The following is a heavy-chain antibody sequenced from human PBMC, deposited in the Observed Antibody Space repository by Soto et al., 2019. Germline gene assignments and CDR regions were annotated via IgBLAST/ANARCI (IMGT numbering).Heavy chain of an antibody. V-gene: IGHV3-7*01. CDR1: GFTFSNYW. D-gene: IGHD1-7*01. J-gene: IGHJ4*02. CDR2: INKDGIET. CDR3: ARYLNSGPADY. Sequence: GGSLRLSCAASGFTFSNYWMSWVRQAPGKGLEWVANINKDGIETHYADSVRGRFAIFRDNSKNSVYLQMTGLRADDTAFYSCARYLNSGPADYWGQGTLVTGSS.